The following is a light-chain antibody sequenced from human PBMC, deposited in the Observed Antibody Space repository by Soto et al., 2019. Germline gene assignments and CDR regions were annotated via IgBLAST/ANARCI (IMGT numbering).Light chain of an antibody. CDR3: SSYTTSNTRQIV. V-gene: IGLV2-14*03. Sequence: QAVLTQPASVSGSPLQSITMSCIGASSAVGGYNYVSWYQHHPGKAPKLMIFDVSNRPSGVSNRFSGSKSGNTASLTISGLQPEDEADYYFSSYTTSNTRQIVFGTGTKVTVL. J-gene: IGLJ1*01. CDR2: DVS. CDR1: SSAVGGYNY.